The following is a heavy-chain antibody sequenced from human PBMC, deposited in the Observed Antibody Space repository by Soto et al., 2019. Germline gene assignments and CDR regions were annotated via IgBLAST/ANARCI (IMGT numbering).Heavy chain of an antibody. CDR3: AAVLLWFGKVIGY. J-gene: IGHJ4*02. CDR2: INHSGST. Sequence: QVQLQQWGAGLLKPSETLSLTCAVYGGSFSGYYWSWIRQPPGKGLEWIGEINHSGSTNYNPSLKSRVTISVDTSKNQCSLKLSSVTAADTAVYYCAAVLLWFGKVIGYWGQGTLVTVSS. D-gene: IGHD3-10*01. CDR1: GGSFSGYY. V-gene: IGHV4-34*01.